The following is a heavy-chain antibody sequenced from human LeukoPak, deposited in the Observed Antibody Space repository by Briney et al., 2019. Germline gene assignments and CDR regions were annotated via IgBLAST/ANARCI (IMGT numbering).Heavy chain of an antibody. Sequence: SETLSLTCAVYGGSFSGYYWSWIRQPPGKGLEWIGEINHSGSTNYNPSLKSRVTISVDTSKNQFSLKLSSVTAADTAVYYCARDTYGDYPLDYWGQGTLVTVSS. CDR2: INHSGST. CDR1: GGSFSGYY. CDR3: ARDTYGDYPLDY. V-gene: IGHV4-34*01. J-gene: IGHJ4*02. D-gene: IGHD4-17*01.